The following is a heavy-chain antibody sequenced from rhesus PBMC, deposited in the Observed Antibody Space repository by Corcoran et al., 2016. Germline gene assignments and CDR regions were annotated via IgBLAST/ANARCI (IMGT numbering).Heavy chain of an antibody. J-gene: IGHJ4*01. D-gene: IGHD4-29*01. CDR3: ARGDGGSSYGY. CDR2: IYWDDDK. V-gene: IGHV2-174*01. CDR1: GFSLTTSSMA. Sequence: QVTLKESGPALVKPTQTLTLTCTFSGFSLTTSSMAVGWHRQPPGKALEWLALIYWDDDKRYSTSLKSRLTISKDTSKNQVVLTMTNMDPVDTATYYCARGDGGSSYGYWGQGVLVTVSS.